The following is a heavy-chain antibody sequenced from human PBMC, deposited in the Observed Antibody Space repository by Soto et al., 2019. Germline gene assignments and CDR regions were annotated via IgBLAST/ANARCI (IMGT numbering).Heavy chain of an antibody. D-gene: IGHD3-10*01. J-gene: IGHJ4*02. CDR3: ARDRDDYGSGNYYNRIDF. Sequence: GASVKVSCKASGGIFSTYAISWLRQAPGQGLEWKGGIIPLFGTPNYAQRFQGRVTITADESTSTAYMELSRLRSEDTAVYYCARDRDDYGSGNYYNRIDFWGQGTLVTVSS. CDR1: GGIFSTYA. CDR2: IIPLFGTP. V-gene: IGHV1-69*13.